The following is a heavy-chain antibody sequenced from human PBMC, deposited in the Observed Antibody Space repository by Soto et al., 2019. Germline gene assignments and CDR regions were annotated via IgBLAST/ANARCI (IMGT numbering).Heavy chain of an antibody. CDR1: GYTFTSYY. CDR3: ARDLGPTTVTNFWPGDMDV. D-gene: IGHD4-17*01. V-gene: IGHV1-46*01. Sequence: ASVKVSCKASGYTFTSYYMHWVRQAPGQGLEWMGIINPSGGSTSYAQKFQGRVTVTRDTSTSTVYMELSSLRSGDTAVYYCARDLGPTTVTNFWPGDMDVWGQGTTVTVSS. CDR2: INPSGGST. J-gene: IGHJ6*02.